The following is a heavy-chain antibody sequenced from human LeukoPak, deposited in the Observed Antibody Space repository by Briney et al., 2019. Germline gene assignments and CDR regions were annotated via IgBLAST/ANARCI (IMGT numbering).Heavy chain of an antibody. Sequence: ASVKVSCKASGYTFTGYYMHWVRQAPGQGLEWMEWINPNSGGTNYAQKFQGRVTMTRDTSISTAYMELSRLRSDDTAVYYCARSQADIVVVPALPWGQGTLVTVSS. CDR3: ARSQADIVVVPALP. CDR2: INPNSGGT. V-gene: IGHV1-2*02. D-gene: IGHD2-2*01. J-gene: IGHJ5*02. CDR1: GYTFTGYY.